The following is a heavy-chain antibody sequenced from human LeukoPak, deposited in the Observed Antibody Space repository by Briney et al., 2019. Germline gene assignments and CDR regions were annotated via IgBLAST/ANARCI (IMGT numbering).Heavy chain of an antibody. V-gene: IGHV1-8*03. CDR2: MNPNSGNT. CDR3: ARTAAGTVPLDY. Sequence: GASVKVSCKASGYTFTSYDINWVRQATGQGLEWMGWMNPNSGNTGYAQKFQGRVTITADKSTSTAYMELSSLRSEDTAVYYCARTAAGTVPLDYWGQGTLVTVSS. CDR1: GYTFTSYD. J-gene: IGHJ4*02. D-gene: IGHD6-13*01.